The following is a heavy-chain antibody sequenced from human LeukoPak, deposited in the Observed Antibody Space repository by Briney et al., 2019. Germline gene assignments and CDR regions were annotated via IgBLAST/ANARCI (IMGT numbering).Heavy chain of an antibody. CDR2: ISSSSSYI. J-gene: IGHJ4*02. CDR3: AREWGSYSRGGDY. Sequence: GGSLRLSCAASGLTFSSYSMNWVRQAPGKGLEWVSSISSSSSYIYYAESVKGRFTISRDNAKHSLYLQMNSLRAEDTAVYYCAREWGSYSRGGDYWGQGTLVTVSS. CDR1: GLTFSSYS. D-gene: IGHD1-26*01. V-gene: IGHV3-21*01.